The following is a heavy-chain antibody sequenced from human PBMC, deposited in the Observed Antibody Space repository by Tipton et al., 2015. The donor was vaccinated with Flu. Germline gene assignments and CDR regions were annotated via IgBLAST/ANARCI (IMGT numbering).Heavy chain of an antibody. Sequence: LRLSCTVSGGSISSSSYYWGWIRQPPGKGLEWIGSIYYSGSTYYNPSLKSRVTTSVDTSKNQFSLKLSSVTAADTAVYYCARDDCGDLNWFDPWGQGTLVTVSS. CDR3: ARDDCGDLNWFDP. D-gene: IGHD4-17*01. CDR1: GGSISSSSYY. J-gene: IGHJ5*02. V-gene: IGHV4-39*07. CDR2: IYYSGST.